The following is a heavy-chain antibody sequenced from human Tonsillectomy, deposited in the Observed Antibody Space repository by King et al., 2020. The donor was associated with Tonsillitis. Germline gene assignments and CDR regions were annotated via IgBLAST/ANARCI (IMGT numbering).Heavy chain of an antibody. D-gene: IGHD4-17*01. CDR2: IRSKANNYAT. J-gene: IGHJ4*02. CDR3: AGWGGIGDYGATFDY. V-gene: IGHV3-73*02. Sequence: VQLVESGGGLVQPGGSLKLSCAASGFTFSGSAMHWVRQASGKGLEWVVRIRSKANNYATTYAASVEGRFTISRDDSKNTAYLQMNSLKTEDTAVYYCAGWGGIGDYGATFDYWGQGALVTVSS. CDR1: GFTFSGSA.